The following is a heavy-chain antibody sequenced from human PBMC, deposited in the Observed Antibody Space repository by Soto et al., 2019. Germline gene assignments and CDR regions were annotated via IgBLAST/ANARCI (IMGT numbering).Heavy chain of an antibody. CDR2: VNHRGSS. D-gene: IGHD1-20*01. J-gene: IGHJ5*02. Sequence: QVQLQQWGAGLLKPSETLSLTCAVYGGSLSDYYWNWLRQPPGKGLEWIGEVNHRGSSSYNPSLKSRVDISVDTAMTQFSLKLRSVTAADTDVYYCARYQWNPGAFDPWGPGTQVIVSS. V-gene: IGHV4-34*01. CDR3: ARYQWNPGAFDP. CDR1: GGSLSDYY.